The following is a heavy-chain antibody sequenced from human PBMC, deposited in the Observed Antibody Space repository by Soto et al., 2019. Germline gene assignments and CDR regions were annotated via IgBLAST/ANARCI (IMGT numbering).Heavy chain of an antibody. J-gene: IGHJ3*02. V-gene: IGHV3-13*01. CDR3: AGGSVAGREGHAFDI. Sequence: GGSLRLSCAASGFTFSSYDMHWVRQATGKGLEWVSAIGTAGDTYYPGSVKGRFTISRENAKNSLYLQMNGLRAGDTAVYYCAGGSVAGREGHAFDIWGQGTLVTVSS. CDR1: GFTFSSYD. D-gene: IGHD6-19*01. CDR2: IGTAGDT.